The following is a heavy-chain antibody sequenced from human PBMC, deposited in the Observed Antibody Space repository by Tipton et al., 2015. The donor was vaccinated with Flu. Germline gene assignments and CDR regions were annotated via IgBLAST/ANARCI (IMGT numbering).Heavy chain of an antibody. CDR3: ASVSSGYSRTDAFDI. CDR2: TNYSGST. J-gene: IGHJ3*02. CDR1: GGSISSSSYY. Sequence: TLSLTCTVSGGSISSSSYYWGWIRQPPGKGLEWIGSTNYSGSTYYNPSLKSRVTISVDTSKNQFSLKLSSVTAADTAVYYCASVSSGYSRTDAFDIWGQGTMVTVSS. V-gene: IGHV4-39*07. D-gene: IGHD3-22*01.